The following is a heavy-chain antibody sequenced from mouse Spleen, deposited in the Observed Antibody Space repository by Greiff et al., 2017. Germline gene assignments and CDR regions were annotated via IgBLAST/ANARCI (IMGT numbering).Heavy chain of an antibody. D-gene: IGHD4-1*01. J-gene: IGHJ4*01. CDR1: GYTFTDYA. V-gene: IGHV1S137*01. CDR2: ISTYYGDA. CDR3: ARGNWDAMDY. Sequence: QVQLQQSGAELVRPGVSVKISCKGSGYTFTDYAMHWVKQSHAKSLEWIGVISTYYGDASYNQKFKGKATMTVDKSSSTAYMELARLTSEDSAIYYCARGNWDAMDYWGQGTSVTVSS.